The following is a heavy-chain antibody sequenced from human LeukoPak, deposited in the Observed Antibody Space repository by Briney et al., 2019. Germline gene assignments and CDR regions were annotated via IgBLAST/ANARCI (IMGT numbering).Heavy chain of an antibody. CDR3: AKEYSGYDFDD. J-gene: IGHJ4*02. CDR2: TSGSGGNT. V-gene: IGHV3-23*01. Sequence: GGSLRLSCAASGFTLRSYDMSWVRQAPGKGLEWVAATSGSGGNTYYADSVKGRFTISRDNSKNTLYLQMNSLRAEDTAVYYCAKEYSGYDFDDWGQGTLVTASS. CDR1: GFTLRSYD. D-gene: IGHD5-12*01.